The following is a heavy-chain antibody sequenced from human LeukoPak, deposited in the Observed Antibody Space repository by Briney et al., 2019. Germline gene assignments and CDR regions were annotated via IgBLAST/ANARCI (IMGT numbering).Heavy chain of an antibody. CDR2: INPSGGST. V-gene: IGHV1-46*01. CDR3: ARDVRCTNGVCPYYFDY. Sequence: ASVKVSCKASGYTFTGYYMHWVRQAPGQGLEWMGIINPSGGSTSYAQKFQGRVTMTRDTSTSTVYMELSSLRSEDTAVYYCARDVRCTNGVCPYYFDYWGQGTLVTVSS. J-gene: IGHJ4*02. CDR1: GYTFTGYY. D-gene: IGHD2-8*01.